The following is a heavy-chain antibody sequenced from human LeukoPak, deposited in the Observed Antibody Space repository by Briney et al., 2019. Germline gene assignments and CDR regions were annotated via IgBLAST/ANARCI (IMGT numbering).Heavy chain of an antibody. Sequence: GGPLRLSCAASGFTFSSYSMNWVRQAPGKGLEWVSSISSSSSYIYYADSVKGRFTISRDNAKNSLYLQMNSLRAEDTAVYYCARGGSWYGTQTLYFDYWGQGTLVTVSS. J-gene: IGHJ4*02. CDR3: ARGGSWYGTQTLYFDY. CDR2: ISSSSSYI. D-gene: IGHD6-13*01. CDR1: GFTFSSYS. V-gene: IGHV3-21*01.